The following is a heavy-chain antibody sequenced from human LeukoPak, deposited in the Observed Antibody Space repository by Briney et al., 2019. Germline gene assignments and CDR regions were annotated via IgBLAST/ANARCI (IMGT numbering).Heavy chain of an antibody. CDR1: GYTFTSYC. D-gene: IGHD1-26*01. CDR3: ARVKAGATRPYYFDY. V-gene: IGHV1-46*01. J-gene: IGHJ4*02. Sequence: ASVTVSCKASGYTFTSYCMHWVRQAPGQGLEWMGIINPSGGSTSYAQKFQGRVTMTRDTSTSTVYMELSSLRSEDTAVYYCARVKAGATRPYYFDYWGQGTLVTVSS. CDR2: INPSGGST.